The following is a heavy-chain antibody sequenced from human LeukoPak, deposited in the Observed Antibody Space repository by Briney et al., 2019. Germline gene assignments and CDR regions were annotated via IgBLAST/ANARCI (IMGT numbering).Heavy chain of an antibody. CDR2: ISYDGSNK. CDR1: GFTFSSYA. Sequence: PGGSLRLSCAASGFTFSSYAMHWVRQAPGKGLEWVAVISYDGSNKYYADSVKGRFTISRDNSKSTLYLQMNSLRAEDTAVYYCARLAAAGPIYYYYGMDVWGQGTTVTVSS. J-gene: IGHJ6*02. V-gene: IGHV3-30-3*01. CDR3: ARLAAAGPIYYYYGMDV. D-gene: IGHD6-13*01.